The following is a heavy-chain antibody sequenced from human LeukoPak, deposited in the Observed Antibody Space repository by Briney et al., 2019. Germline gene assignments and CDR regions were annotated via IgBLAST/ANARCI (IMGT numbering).Heavy chain of an antibody. CDR3: ARGDLYSSSWYN. Sequence: PSQTLSLTCTVSGGSISSGDNYWSWIRQPPGKGLEWIGYIYYSGSTYYSPSLKSRVTISVDTSKNQFSLKLSSVTAADTAVYYCARGDLYSSSWYNWGQGTLVTVSS. J-gene: IGHJ4*02. V-gene: IGHV4-30-4*08. CDR1: GGSISSGDNY. D-gene: IGHD6-13*01. CDR2: IYYSGST.